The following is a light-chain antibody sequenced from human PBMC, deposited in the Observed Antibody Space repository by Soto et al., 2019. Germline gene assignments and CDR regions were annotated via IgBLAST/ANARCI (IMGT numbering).Light chain of an antibody. CDR3: QSYDSSLSGYV. J-gene: IGLJ1*01. CDR1: NIGASYD. V-gene: IGLV1-40*01. CDR2: DNS. Sequence: QSALTQPPSVSGAPGQRVTISCSNIGASYDVHWYQQLPGTAPKLLIYDNSNRPSGVPARFSGSKSGTSASLAITGLQAEDEADYYCQSYDSSLSGYVFGSGTKLTVL.